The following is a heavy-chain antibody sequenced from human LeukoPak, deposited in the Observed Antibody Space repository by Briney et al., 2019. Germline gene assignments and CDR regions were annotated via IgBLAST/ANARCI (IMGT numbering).Heavy chain of an antibody. CDR1: GYTFTGYH. CDR3: ARDLRYCSSTSCPSKDAFDI. D-gene: IGHD2-2*01. CDR2: INPNSGDT. J-gene: IGHJ3*02. Sequence: ASVKVSCKASGYTFTGYHMHWVRQAPGQGLEWMGRINPNSGDTNYAQKFQGRVTMTRDTSISTAYMELSRLRSDDTAVYYCARDLRYCSSTSCPSKDAFDIWGQGTMVTVSS. V-gene: IGHV1-2*06.